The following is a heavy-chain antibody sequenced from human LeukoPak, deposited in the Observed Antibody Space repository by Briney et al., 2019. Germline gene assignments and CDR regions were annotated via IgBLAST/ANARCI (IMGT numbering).Heavy chain of an antibody. CDR1: GFTFSRYW. Sequence: GGSLRLSCAASGFTFSRYWMSWVRQAPGKGLEWVASINQDESAKFYADSVKGRFTISRDNAKRSLYLQMDSLRAEDTALYYCAKEGAWSSSGPFDYWGQGTLVTVSS. V-gene: IGHV3-7*03. CDR3: AKEGAWSSSGPFDY. CDR2: INQDESAK. J-gene: IGHJ4*02. D-gene: IGHD3-22*01.